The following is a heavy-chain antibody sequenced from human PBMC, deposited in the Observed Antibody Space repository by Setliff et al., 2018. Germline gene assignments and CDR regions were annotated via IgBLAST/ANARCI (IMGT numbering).Heavy chain of an antibody. J-gene: IGHJ4*02. Sequence: GGSLRLSCAASGFTFGDFAMTWVRQAPGKGLEWVSGIGGRGISTYYADSVKGRFIISRDNSENTLYLQMNSLRAEDTAIYYCAKVYRSGWYLGNWGQGTLVTVSS. V-gene: IGHV3-23*01. CDR3: AKVYRSGWYLGN. CDR2: IGGRGIST. CDR1: GFTFGDFA. D-gene: IGHD6-19*01.